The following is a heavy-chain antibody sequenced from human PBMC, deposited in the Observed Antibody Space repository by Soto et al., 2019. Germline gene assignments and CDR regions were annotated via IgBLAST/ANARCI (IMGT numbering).Heavy chain of an antibody. D-gene: IGHD2-15*01. CDR1: GFTFSGSV. Sequence: GGSLRLSCAASGFTFSGSVMHWVRQASGKGLEWVGRIRSKANNYATTYAASVKGRFTISRDDSKNTAYLQMSSLKTEDTAVYYCTRHGSDCSGGTCYSDYWGQGTLVTVSS. J-gene: IGHJ4*02. V-gene: IGHV3-73*01. CDR3: TRHGSDCSGGTCYSDY. CDR2: IRSKANNYAT.